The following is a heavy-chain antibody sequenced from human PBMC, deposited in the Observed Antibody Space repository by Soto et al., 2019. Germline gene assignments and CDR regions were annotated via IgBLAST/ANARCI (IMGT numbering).Heavy chain of an antibody. CDR2: IWYDGSNK. CDR1: GFTFSSYG. D-gene: IGHD2-2*01. J-gene: IGHJ4*02. CDR3: AREPPYPSYSRTTSCYGDYFAY. Sequence: QVQLVESGGGVVQPGRSLRLSCAASGFTFSSYGMHWVRQAPGKGLEWVAVIWYDGSNKYYADYVKGRFTISRDNSKNTLYLQLNTLRAEDTAVYYCAREPPYPSYSRTTSCYGDYFAYWGQVPLVPVSS. V-gene: IGHV3-33*01.